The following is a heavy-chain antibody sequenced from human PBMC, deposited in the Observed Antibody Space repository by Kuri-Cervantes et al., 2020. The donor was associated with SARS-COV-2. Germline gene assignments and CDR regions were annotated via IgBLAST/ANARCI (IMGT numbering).Heavy chain of an antibody. Sequence: GGSLRLSCAASGFTFSSYAMHWVRQAPGKGLEWVAVISYDGSNKYYADSVKGRFTISRDNPKNTLYLQMNSLRAEDTAVYYCARESPPVGSSYWGDLGDIWGQGTMVTVSS. CDR2: ISYDGSNK. V-gene: IGHV3-30-3*01. J-gene: IGHJ3*02. CDR1: GFTFSSYA. CDR3: ARESPPVGSSYWGDLGDI. D-gene: IGHD6-13*01.